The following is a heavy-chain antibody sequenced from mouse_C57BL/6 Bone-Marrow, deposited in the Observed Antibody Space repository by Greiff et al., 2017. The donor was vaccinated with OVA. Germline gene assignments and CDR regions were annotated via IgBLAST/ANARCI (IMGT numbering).Heavy chain of an antibody. CDR1: GFNIKDDY. CDR3: ITSWEICYGNYDWFAY. J-gene: IGHJ3*01. D-gene: IGHD2-1*01. Sequence: VQLQQSGAELVRPGASVKLSCTASGFNIKDDYMHWVKQRPEQGLEWIGWIDPENGDTEYASKFQGKATITADTSSNTAYLQLSSLTSEDTAVYYCITSWEICYGNYDWFAYWGQGTLVTVSA. V-gene: IGHV14-4*01. CDR2: IDPENGDT.